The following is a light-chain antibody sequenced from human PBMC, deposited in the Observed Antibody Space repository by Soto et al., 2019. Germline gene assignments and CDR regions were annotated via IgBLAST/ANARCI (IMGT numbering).Light chain of an antibody. J-gene: IGKJ4*01. CDR1: QSISSH. Sequence: EIVLTQSPATLSLSPGERATLSCRDSQSISSHLVWYQQKPDQAPRLLMYDASNRATGIPARFSGSGSGTDFTLTNSSLEPEDFAVYYCQQRPNWPLTFGGGTQVAIK. V-gene: IGKV3-11*01. CDR3: QQRPNWPLT. CDR2: DAS.